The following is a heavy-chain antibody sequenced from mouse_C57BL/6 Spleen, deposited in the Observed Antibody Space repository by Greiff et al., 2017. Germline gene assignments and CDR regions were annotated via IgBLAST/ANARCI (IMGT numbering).Heavy chain of an antibody. V-gene: IGHV1-15*01. Sequence: VQRVESGAELVRPGASVTLSCKASGYTFTDYEMHWVKQTPVHGLEWIGAIDPETGGTAYNQKFKGKAILTADKSSSTAYMELRSLTSEDSAVYYCTRWDLITTVALDYWGQGTTLTVSS. CDR1: GYTFTDYE. CDR3: TRWDLITTVALDY. J-gene: IGHJ2*01. CDR2: IDPETGGT. D-gene: IGHD1-1*01.